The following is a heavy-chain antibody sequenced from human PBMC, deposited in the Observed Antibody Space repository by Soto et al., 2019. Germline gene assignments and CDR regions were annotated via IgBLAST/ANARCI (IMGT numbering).Heavy chain of an antibody. CDR3: AKDHRYYDFWSGYFQYYYYGMDV. D-gene: IGHD3-3*01. Sequence: GKGLEWVAVISYDGSNKYYADSVKGRFTISRDNSKNTLYLQMNSLRAEDTAVYYCAKDHRYYDFWSGYFQYYYYGMDVWGQGTTVTVSS. J-gene: IGHJ6*02. CDR2: ISYDGSNK. V-gene: IGHV3-30*18.